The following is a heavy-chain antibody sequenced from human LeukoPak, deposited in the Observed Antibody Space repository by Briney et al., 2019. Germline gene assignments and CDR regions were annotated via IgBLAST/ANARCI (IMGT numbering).Heavy chain of an antibody. CDR1: GGTFSSYA. CDR2: IIPIFGTA. J-gene: IGHJ4*02. V-gene: IGHV1-69*01. Sequence: SVKVSCKASGGTFSSYAISWVRQAPGQGLEWVGGIIPIFGTANYAQTFQGRVTITADESTSTAYMELSSLRSEDTAVYYCARDGNYYDSSGYRLWGQGTLVTVSS. D-gene: IGHD3-22*01. CDR3: ARDGNYYDSSGYRL.